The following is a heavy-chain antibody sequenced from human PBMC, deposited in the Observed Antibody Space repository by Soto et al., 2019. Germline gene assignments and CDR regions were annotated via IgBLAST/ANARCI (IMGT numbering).Heavy chain of an antibody. J-gene: IGHJ4*02. D-gene: IGHD3-3*01. CDR2: IWYDGSNK. CDR3: ARGPGFGVVIIGWGAAMDY. V-gene: IGHV3-33*01. Sequence: GGSLRLSCAASGFTFSSYGMHWVRQAPGKGLEWVAVIWYDGSNKYYADSVKGRFTISRDNSKNTLYLQMNSLRAEDTAVYYCARGPGFGVVIIGWGAAMDYWGQGTLVTVSS. CDR1: GFTFSSYG.